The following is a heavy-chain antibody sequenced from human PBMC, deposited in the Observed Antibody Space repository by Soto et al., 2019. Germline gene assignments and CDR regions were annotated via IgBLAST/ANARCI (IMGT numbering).Heavy chain of an antibody. D-gene: IGHD3-16*01. V-gene: IGHV3-30*18. CDR3: AKEVYDYVWGSFDFDY. Sequence: LRLSCAASGFTFSSYGMHWVRQAPGKGLEWVAVISYDGSNKYYADSVKGRFTISRDNSKNTLYLQMNSLRAEDTAVYYCAKEVYDYVWGSFDFDYWGQGTLVTVSS. J-gene: IGHJ4*02. CDR2: ISYDGSNK. CDR1: GFTFSSYG.